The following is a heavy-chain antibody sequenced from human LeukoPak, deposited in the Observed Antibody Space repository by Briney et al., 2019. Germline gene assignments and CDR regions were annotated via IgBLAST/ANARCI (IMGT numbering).Heavy chain of an antibody. CDR2: IRYDGSNN. J-gene: IGHJ4*02. CDR1: GFTFSSYG. D-gene: IGHD6-6*01. CDR3: ARDIHEYSSSSAFDY. Sequence: PGGSLRLSCAASGFTFSSYGMHWVRQAPGKGLEWVAFIRYDGSNNYYADSVKGRFTISRDNSKNTLYLQMNSLTTEDTAVYYCARDIHEYSSSSAFDYWGQGTLVTVSS. V-gene: IGHV3-30*02.